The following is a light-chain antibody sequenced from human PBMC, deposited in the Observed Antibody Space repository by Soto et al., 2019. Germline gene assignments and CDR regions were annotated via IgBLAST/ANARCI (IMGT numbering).Light chain of an antibody. CDR1: SSDIGDSDY. Sequence: QSALTQPASVSGSPGQSITISCTGTSSDIGDSDYVSWYQQHPGKAPKLGIYDVSNRPSGVSNRFSGSKSANTASLTISGLQAEDEADYYCSSFRSSSTSYVFGTAPKVTVL. CDR2: DVS. CDR3: SSFRSSSTSYV. J-gene: IGLJ1*01. V-gene: IGLV2-14*03.